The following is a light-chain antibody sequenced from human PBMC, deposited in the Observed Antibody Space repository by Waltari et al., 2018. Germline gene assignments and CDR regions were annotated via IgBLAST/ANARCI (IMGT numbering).Light chain of an antibody. V-gene: IGKV1-39*01. CDR2: AAS. Sequence: DIQMTQSPSSLSASVGDRVTITCRASQSISSYLNWYQEKPGKAPRLLIYAASSLQSGVPSRFNGRGSGTDFTLTISSLQPEDFATYYCQQSYSYWYTFGQGTKLEIK. CDR3: QQSYSYWYT. J-gene: IGKJ2*01. CDR1: QSISSY.